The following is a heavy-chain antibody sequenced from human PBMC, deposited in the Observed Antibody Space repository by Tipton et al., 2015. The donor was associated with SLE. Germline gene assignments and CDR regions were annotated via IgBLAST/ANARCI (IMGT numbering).Heavy chain of an antibody. CDR3: ARQSYDILTGSYYYGMDV. Sequence: SLRLSCAASGFTFDDYGMSWVRQAPGKGLEWVSGINWNGGSTGYADSVKGRFTISRDNAKNSLYLQMNSLRAEDTALYHCARQSYDILTGSYYYGMDVWGQGTTVTVSS. CDR2: INWNGGST. J-gene: IGHJ6*02. D-gene: IGHD3-9*01. V-gene: IGHV3-20*01. CDR1: GFTFDDYG.